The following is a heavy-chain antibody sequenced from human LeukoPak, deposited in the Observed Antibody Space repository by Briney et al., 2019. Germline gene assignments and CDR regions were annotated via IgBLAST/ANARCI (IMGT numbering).Heavy chain of an antibody. J-gene: IGHJ4*02. Sequence: GGSLRLSCAASGFTFSSYAMSWVRQAPGKGLEWVSAISGSGGSTYYADSVKGRFIISRDNSKNTLYLQMNSLRAEDTAVYYCAKAGIAAAGRRSYFDYWGQGTLVTVSS. CDR2: ISGSGGST. CDR1: GFTFSSYA. D-gene: IGHD6-13*01. V-gene: IGHV3-23*01. CDR3: AKAGIAAAGRRSYFDY.